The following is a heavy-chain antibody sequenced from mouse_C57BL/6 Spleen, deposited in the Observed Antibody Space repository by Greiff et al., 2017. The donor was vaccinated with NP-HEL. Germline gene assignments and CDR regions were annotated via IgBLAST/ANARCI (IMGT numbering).Heavy chain of an antibody. Sequence: EVQLQQSGPELVKPGASVKIPCKASGYTFTDYNMDWVKQSHGKSLEWIGDINPNNGGTIYNQKFKGKATLTVDKSSSTAYMELRSLTSEDTAVYYCAREGITSVVATRRSAMDYWGQGTSVTVSS. CDR2: INPNNGGT. D-gene: IGHD1-1*01. V-gene: IGHV1-18*01. J-gene: IGHJ4*01. CDR1: GYTFTDYN. CDR3: AREGITSVVATRRSAMDY.